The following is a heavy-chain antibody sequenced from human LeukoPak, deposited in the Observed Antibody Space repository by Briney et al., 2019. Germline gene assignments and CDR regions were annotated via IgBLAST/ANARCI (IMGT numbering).Heavy chain of an antibody. Sequence: ASVKVSCKASGYTFTGYYMHWVRQAPGQGLEWTGWINPNSGGTNYAQKFQGRVTMTRDTSISTAYMELSRLRSDDTAVYYCARLAAGTRIVLDPWGQGTLVTVSS. CDR2: INPNSGGT. V-gene: IGHV1-2*02. CDR1: GYTFTGYY. CDR3: ARLAAGTRIVLDP. J-gene: IGHJ5*02. D-gene: IGHD6-13*01.